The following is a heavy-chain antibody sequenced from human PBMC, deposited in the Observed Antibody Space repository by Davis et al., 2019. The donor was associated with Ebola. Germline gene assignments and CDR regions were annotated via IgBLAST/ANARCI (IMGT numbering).Heavy chain of an antibody. Sequence: PGGSLRLSCAASGFTFSSYGMHWVRQAPGKGLEWVAVISYDGSNKYYADSVKGRFTISRDNSKNTLYLQMNSLRAEDTAVYYCAKVANMVRGVISPGDYWGQGTLVTVSS. V-gene: IGHV3-30*18. D-gene: IGHD3-10*01. CDR1: GFTFSSYG. CDR2: ISYDGSNK. J-gene: IGHJ4*02. CDR3: AKVANMVRGVISPGDY.